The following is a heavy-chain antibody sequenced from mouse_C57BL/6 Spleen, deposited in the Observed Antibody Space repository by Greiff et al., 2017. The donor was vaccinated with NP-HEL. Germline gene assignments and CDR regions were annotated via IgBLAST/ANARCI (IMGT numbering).Heavy chain of an antibody. CDR1: GYTFTDYY. J-gene: IGHJ3*01. CDR3: ARRDLRSFAY. D-gene: IGHD1-1*01. CDR2: INPNNGGT. Sequence: VQLQQSGPELVKPGASVKISCKASGYTFTDYYMNWVKQSHGKSLEWIGDINPNNGGTSYNQKFKGKATLTVDKSSSTAYMELRSLTSEDSAVYYCARRDLRSFAYWGQGTLVTVSA. V-gene: IGHV1-26*01.